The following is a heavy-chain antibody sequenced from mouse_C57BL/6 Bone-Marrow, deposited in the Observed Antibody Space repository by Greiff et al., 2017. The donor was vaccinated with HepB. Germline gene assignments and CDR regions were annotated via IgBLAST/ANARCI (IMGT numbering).Heavy chain of an antibody. J-gene: IGHJ4*01. V-gene: IGHV5-17*01. Sequence: EVMLVESGGGLVKPGGSLKLSCAASGFTFSDYGMHWVRQAPEKGLEWVAYISSGSSTIYYADTVKGRFTISRDNAKNTMFLQMTSLRSEDTAMYYCATNWRGYYDIDYWGQGTSVTVSS. CDR2: ISSGSSTI. CDR3: ATNWRGYYDIDY. D-gene: IGHD4-1*02. CDR1: GFTFSDYG.